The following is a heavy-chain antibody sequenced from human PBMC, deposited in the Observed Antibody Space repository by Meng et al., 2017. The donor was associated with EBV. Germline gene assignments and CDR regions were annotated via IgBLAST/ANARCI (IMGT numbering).Heavy chain of an antibody. V-gene: IGHV4-34*01. Sequence: QWVAGLLKPSGTLSLTCGLSCESFSGYHCSAVRQSPGKGLGWIGEVNHAGRTNFNPSLKSRVSISLDTSKNQFSLKLNSVTVADTAVYYCAEGRGTFNYWGRGTLVTVSS. J-gene: IGHJ4*02. CDR1: CESFSGYH. CDR2: VNHAGRT. CDR3: AEGRGTFNY.